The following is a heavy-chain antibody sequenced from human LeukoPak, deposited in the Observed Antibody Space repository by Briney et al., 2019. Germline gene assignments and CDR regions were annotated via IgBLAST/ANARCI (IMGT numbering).Heavy chain of an antibody. CDR3: SRDLEYCGGDCSGIPSDY. CDR1: GYTFTGYY. J-gene: IGHJ4*02. CDR2: INPNSGGT. V-gene: IGHV1-2*02. D-gene: IGHD2-21*02. Sequence: ASVKVSCKASGYTFTGYYMHWVRQAPGQGLEWMGWINPNSGGTNYAQKFQGRVTMTRDTSISTAYMELSRLRSDDTAVYYCSRDLEYCGGDCSGIPSDYWGQGTLVTVSS.